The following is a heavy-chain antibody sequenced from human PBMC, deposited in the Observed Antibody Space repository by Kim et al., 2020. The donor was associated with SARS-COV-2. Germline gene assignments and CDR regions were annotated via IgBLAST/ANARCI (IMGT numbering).Heavy chain of an antibody. J-gene: IGHJ3*02. D-gene: IGHD3-10*01. Sequence: SVKVSCKASGGTFSSYAISWVRQAPGQGLEWMGGIIPIFGTANYAQKFQGRVTITADDSTSTAYMELSSLRSEDTAVYYCARDTYYYGSGSYYDAFDIWVQGTMVSVSS. V-gene: IGHV1-69*13. CDR1: GGTFSSYA. CDR3: ARDTYYYGSGSYYDAFDI. CDR2: IIPIFGTA.